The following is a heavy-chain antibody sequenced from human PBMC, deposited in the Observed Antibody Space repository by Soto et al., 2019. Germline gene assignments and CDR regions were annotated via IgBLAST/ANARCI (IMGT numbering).Heavy chain of an antibody. J-gene: IGHJ4*02. Sequence: SETLSLTCTVSGCSISSSSYYWGWIRQPPGKGLEWIGSIYYSGSTYYNPSLKSRVTISVDTSKNQFSLKLSSVTAADTAVYYCARHPFYGEFDYWGQGTLVTVSS. V-gene: IGHV4-39*01. CDR3: ARHPFYGEFDY. CDR2: IYYSGST. CDR1: GCSISSSSYY. D-gene: IGHD4-17*01.